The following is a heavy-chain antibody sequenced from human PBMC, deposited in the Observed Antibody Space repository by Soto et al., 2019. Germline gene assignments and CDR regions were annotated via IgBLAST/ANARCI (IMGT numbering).Heavy chain of an antibody. CDR3: ARSDCTSTSCYVVWFDP. CDR1: GFSFSNYG. J-gene: IGHJ5*02. Sequence: EVQLVESGGGLVKPGGSLRLSCAASGFSFSNYGMNWVRQAPGKGLEWVSSISSSSSYISYADSVKGRFTISRDNAKNSVYLQMNNLRAEDTAVYYCARSDCTSTSCYVVWFDPWGQGTLVTVSS. D-gene: IGHD2-2*01. CDR2: ISSSSSYI. V-gene: IGHV3-21*01.